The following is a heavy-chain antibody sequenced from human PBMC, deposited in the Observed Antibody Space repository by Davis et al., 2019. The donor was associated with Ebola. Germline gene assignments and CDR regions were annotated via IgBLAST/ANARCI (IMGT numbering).Heavy chain of an antibody. J-gene: IGHJ6*02. Sequence: MPSETLSLTCSVSGGSISSSSYYWSWIRQPPGKGLEWIGEINHSGSTNYNPSLKSRVTISVDTSKNQFSLKLSSVTAADTAVYYCARGPTYYYGMDVWGQGTTVTVSS. CDR2: INHSGST. CDR1: GGSISSSSYY. CDR3: ARGPTYYYGMDV. V-gene: IGHV4-39*07.